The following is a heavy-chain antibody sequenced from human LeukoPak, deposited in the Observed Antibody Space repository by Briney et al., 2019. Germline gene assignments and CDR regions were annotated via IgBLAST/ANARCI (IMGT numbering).Heavy chain of an antibody. J-gene: IGHJ1*01. V-gene: IGHV3-30*04. CDR2: ISYDGSNK. CDR1: GFTFSSYA. D-gene: IGHD4-23*01. Sequence: GGSLRLSCAASGFTFSSYAMHWVRQAPGKGLEWVAVISYDGSNKYYADSVKGRFTISRDNSKNTLYLQMNSLRAEDKAVYYCARVLGYGGNSAEYFQHWGQGTLVTVSS. CDR3: ARVLGYGGNSAEYFQH.